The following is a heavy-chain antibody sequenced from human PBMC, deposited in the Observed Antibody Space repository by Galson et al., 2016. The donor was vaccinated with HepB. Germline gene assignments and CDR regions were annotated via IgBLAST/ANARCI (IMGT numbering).Heavy chain of an antibody. CDR2: INGDGSST. J-gene: IGHJ4*02. CDR3: AVGHDPLDY. V-gene: IGHV3-74*01. Sequence: SLRLSCAASGFTFSSYWMHWVRQAPGKGLVWVSRINGDGSSTTYADSVKGRFTISRDNAKNTLYLQMNSLRAGDTAVYYCAVGHDPLDYLGQGTLVTVSS. CDR1: GFTFSSYW. D-gene: IGHD1-1*01.